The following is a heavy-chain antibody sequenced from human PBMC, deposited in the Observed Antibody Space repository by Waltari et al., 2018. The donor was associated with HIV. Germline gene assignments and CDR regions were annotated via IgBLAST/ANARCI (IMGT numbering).Heavy chain of an antibody. CDR3: ATTHGSGDYDNDFDY. Sequence: EVQFVESGGGWVQPGGASTLTCEAAGFTFTVHCVSWVRQAPGKGLEWVANINQAGTERHYVDSVRGRFTISRDNGKTSVFLQMNSLTVEDTAVYYCATTHGSGDYDNDFDYWGQGTLV. J-gene: IGHJ4*02. V-gene: IGHV3-7*01. CDR1: GFTFTVHC. D-gene: IGHD3-10*01. CDR2: INQAGTER.